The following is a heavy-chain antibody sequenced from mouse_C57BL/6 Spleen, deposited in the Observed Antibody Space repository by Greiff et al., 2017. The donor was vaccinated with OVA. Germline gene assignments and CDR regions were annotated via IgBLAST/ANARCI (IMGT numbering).Heavy chain of an antibody. J-gene: IGHJ2*01. CDR1: GFSFNPYA. D-gene: IGHD1-1*01. CDR2: IRSKSNNYAT. Sequence: EVKLVESGGGLVQPKGSLKLSCAASGFSFNPYAMNWVRQAPGKGLEWVARIRSKSNNYATYYADSVKERFTISRDDSESMLYLQMNNLKTEDTAMYYCVRHDYYGSGFDYWGQGTTLTVSS. V-gene: IGHV10-1*01. CDR3: VRHDYYGSGFDY.